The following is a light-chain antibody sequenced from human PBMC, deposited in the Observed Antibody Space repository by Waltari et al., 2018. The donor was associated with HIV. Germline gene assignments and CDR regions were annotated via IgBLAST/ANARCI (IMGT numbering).Light chain of an antibody. CDR1: SGSIASNY. CDR2: EDN. CDR3: QSYDSSKGDWV. V-gene: IGLV6-57*03. J-gene: IGLJ3*02. Sequence: NFMLTHPPSVSESPGMTVTISCTRSSGSIASNYVQWNPQRPGSAPTTVIYEDNQGPSGVPDRFSGSIDSSSNSASLTISGLTTEDEADFYCQSYDSSKGDWVFGGGTKLTVL.